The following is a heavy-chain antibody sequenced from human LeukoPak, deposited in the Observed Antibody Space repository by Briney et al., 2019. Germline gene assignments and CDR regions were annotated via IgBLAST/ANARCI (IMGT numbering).Heavy chain of an antibody. J-gene: IGHJ6*03. CDR1: GYTFTGYY. Sequence: ASVKVSCKASGYTFTGYYMHWVRQAPGQGLEWMGWINPNTAGTNYAQKFLGGVTLTWDTSISTAYMELNRLTSDDTAVYYCATSAGDYRAGHYYYMGVWGKGTSVTVSS. CDR3: ATSAGDYRAGHYYYMGV. CDR2: INPNTAGT. D-gene: IGHD4-17*01. V-gene: IGHV1-2*02.